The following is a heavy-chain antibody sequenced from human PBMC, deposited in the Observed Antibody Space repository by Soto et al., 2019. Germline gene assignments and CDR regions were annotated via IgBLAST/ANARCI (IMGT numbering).Heavy chain of an antibody. D-gene: IGHD2-2*01. J-gene: IGHJ5*02. Sequence: PSETLSLTCTVSGGSISSGDYYWSWIRQPPGKGLEWIGYIYYSGSTYYNPSLKSRVTISVDTSKNQFSLKLSSVTAADTAVYYCARGAGYWSSTSCYFGWFDPWGQGTLVTVSS. CDR3: ARGAGYWSSTSCYFGWFDP. CDR1: GGSISSGDYY. CDR2: IYYSGST. V-gene: IGHV4-30-4*01.